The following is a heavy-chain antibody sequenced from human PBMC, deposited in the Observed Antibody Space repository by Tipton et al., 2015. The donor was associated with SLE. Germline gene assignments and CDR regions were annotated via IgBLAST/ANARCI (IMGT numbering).Heavy chain of an antibody. CDR1: GFSFRSYW. CDR3: ARSRLSRLDV. J-gene: IGHJ6*04. Sequence: SLRLSCAASGFSFRSYWMSWVRQAPGKGLEWVANIKQDGSESYYVDSVKGRFTFSRDNAKNSLYLQMNSLRAEDTAVYYCARSRLSRLDVWGKGITVTVSS. CDR2: IKQDGSES. D-gene: IGHD2-15*01. V-gene: IGHV3-7*01.